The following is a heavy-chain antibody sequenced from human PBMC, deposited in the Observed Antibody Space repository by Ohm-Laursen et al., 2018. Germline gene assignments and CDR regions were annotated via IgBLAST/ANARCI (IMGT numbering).Heavy chain of an antibody. CDR2: LFYNGNT. Sequence: TLSLTCAVSGDSISSSGYYWGWIRQPPGKGLEWIGSLFYNGNTYYNPSLKSRVTISVDTSKNELSLKMASVIVADTAVYYCAGPLIIGGWVSGSDYWGQGTLVTVSS. J-gene: IGHJ4*02. CDR1: GDSISSSGYY. CDR3: AGPLIIGGWVSGSDY. D-gene: IGHD4-23*01. V-gene: IGHV4-39*01.